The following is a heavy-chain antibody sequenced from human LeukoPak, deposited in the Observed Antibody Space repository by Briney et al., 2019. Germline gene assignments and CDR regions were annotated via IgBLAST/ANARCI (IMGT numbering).Heavy chain of an antibody. D-gene: IGHD3-22*01. Sequence: PSETLSLTCTVSGASISSYYWSWIRQPPGKGLEWIGDIYYSGSIKYNPSLKSRVTMSVDTSKDQFSLKLSSVTAADTAIYYCARENPSGYYNRPIDYWGQGTLVTVSS. V-gene: IGHV4-59*01. CDR2: IYYSGSI. J-gene: IGHJ4*02. CDR1: GASISSYY. CDR3: ARENPSGYYNRPIDY.